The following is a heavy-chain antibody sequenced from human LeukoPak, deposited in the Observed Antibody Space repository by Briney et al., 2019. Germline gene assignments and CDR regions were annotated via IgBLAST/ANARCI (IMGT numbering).Heavy chain of an antibody. CDR3: ARAPDWFDP. CDR2: ISAYNGNT. Sequence: ASVKVSCKASGYAFTIYDISWVRQAPGQGREWMGWISAYNGNTNYTQRLQGRVTMTTDTSTSTAYMELRSLRSDDTAVYYCARAPDWFDPWGQGTLVTVSS. D-gene: IGHD1-14*01. J-gene: IGHJ5*02. V-gene: IGHV1-18*01. CDR1: GYAFTIYD.